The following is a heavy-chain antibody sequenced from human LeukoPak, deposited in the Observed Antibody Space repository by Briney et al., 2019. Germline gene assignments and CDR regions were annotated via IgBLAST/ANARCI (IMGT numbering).Heavy chain of an antibody. Sequence: PGGSLRLSCAASGFTFSSYWMSWVRQAPGKGLEWVANIKEDGSEKYYVDSVKGRLTISRDTAKSSLYLQMNSLRVEDTALYYCAREDSPYCSSTSCSPDYWGQGTLVTVSS. D-gene: IGHD2-2*01. CDR3: AREDSPYCSSTSCSPDY. CDR1: GFTFSSYW. V-gene: IGHV3-7*05. J-gene: IGHJ4*02. CDR2: IKEDGSEK.